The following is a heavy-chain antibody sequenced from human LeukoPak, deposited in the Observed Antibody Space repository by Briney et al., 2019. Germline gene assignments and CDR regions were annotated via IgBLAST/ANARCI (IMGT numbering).Heavy chain of an antibody. CDR2: IRKKTNSYTT. J-gene: IGHJ3*01. CDR3: AKVQGALYSGSSYGFDV. V-gene: IGHV3-72*01. CDR1: GFTFSDHF. Sequence: GGSLRLSCVASGFTFSDHFMDWVRQAPGKGLEWVGRIRKKTNSYTTEYAASVRDRFTISRDDSKNPLYLQMNTLKTEDTAVYYCAKVQGALYSGSSYGFDVWGQGTTVTVSS. D-gene: IGHD1-26*01.